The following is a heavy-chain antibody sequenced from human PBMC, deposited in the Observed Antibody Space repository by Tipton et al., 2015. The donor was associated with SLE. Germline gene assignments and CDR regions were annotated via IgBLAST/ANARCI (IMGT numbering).Heavy chain of an antibody. D-gene: IGHD6-19*01. Sequence: SLRLSCAASGFTFTSFAMNWVRQAPGKGLEWVSSISGSGGGRYYADSVKGRFTISRDTARNTLYLQMNSLRAEDMAVYFCARGIEWLVGDYFDSWGQGTLVTVSS. CDR3: ARGIEWLVGDYFDS. J-gene: IGHJ4*02. V-gene: IGHV3-23*01. CDR1: GFTFTSFA. CDR2: ISGSGGGR.